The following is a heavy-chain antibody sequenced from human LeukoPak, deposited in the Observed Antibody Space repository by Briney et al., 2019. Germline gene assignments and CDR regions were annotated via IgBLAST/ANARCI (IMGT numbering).Heavy chain of an antibody. V-gene: IGHV1-69*06. Sequence: SVKVSCKASGGTFSSYAISWVRQAPGQGLEWMGGIIPIFGTAKYAQKFQGRVTITADKSTSTAYMELSSLRSEDTAVYYCARGGYCSSTSCYAGDYYYYYGMDVWGKGTTVTVSS. CDR1: GGTFSSYA. D-gene: IGHD2-2*01. J-gene: IGHJ6*04. CDR3: ARGGYCSSTSCYAGDYYYYYGMDV. CDR2: IIPIFGTA.